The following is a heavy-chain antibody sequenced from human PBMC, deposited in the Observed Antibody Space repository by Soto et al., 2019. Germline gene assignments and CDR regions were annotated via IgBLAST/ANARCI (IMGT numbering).Heavy chain of an antibody. V-gene: IGHV3-23*01. Sequence: PGGSLRLSCAASGFTFSSYAMSWVRQAPGKGLEWVSAISGSGGSTYYADSVKGRFTISRDNSKNTLYLQMNSLRAEDTAVYYCAKDIGLAEYRIDPFDYWGQGTLVTVSS. CDR1: GFTFSSYA. CDR2: ISGSGGST. J-gene: IGHJ4*02. CDR3: AKDIGLAEYRIDPFDY. D-gene: IGHD5-12*01.